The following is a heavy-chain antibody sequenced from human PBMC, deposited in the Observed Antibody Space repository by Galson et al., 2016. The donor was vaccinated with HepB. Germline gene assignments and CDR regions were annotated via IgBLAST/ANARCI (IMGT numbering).Heavy chain of an antibody. Sequence: CAISGDSVSSNNAIWNWIRQSPSRGLEWLGRTYYRSKWYNDYGVSVKSRITISPDTSKSQFSLQLTSVTPEDTAVYYCAGHLRMGRTSNGLDVWGQGTTVTVSS. J-gene: IGHJ6*02. CDR1: GDSVSSNNAI. D-gene: IGHD1/OR15-1a*01. CDR2: TYYRSKWYN. V-gene: IGHV6-1*01. CDR3: AGHLRMGRTSNGLDV.